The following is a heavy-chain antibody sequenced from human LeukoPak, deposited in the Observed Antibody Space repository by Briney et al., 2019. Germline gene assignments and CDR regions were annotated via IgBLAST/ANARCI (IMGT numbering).Heavy chain of an antibody. D-gene: IGHD3-22*01. CDR1: GGSISNYY. Sequence: WETLSLTCTVSGGSISNYYWSWIRQPPGKELEWIGYIYYSGSTNYNPSLTSRVTISVDTSKNQFSLNLSSVTAADTAVYYCARPSRTGSGWDAFDIWGQGTMVTVSS. CDR2: IYYSGST. J-gene: IGHJ3*02. CDR3: ARPSRTGSGWDAFDI. V-gene: IGHV4-59*08.